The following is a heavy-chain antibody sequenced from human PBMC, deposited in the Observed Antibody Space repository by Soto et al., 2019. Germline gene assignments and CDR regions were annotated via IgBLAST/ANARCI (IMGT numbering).Heavy chain of an antibody. J-gene: IGHJ5*02. CDR1: GDFIGGVGS. Sequence: LSLTCTVSGDFIGGVGSWSWIRQLPGRGLEWLGCISSSGSTYSNPAINNRISLSLDTYQNQFSLKLLSVTAADTAIYYCARSGVTGIVIPSHWFDPWVQGTLVTVSS. V-gene: IGHV4-31*03. CDR2: ISSSGST. CDR3: ARSGVTGIVIPSHWFDP. D-gene: IGHD2-21*02.